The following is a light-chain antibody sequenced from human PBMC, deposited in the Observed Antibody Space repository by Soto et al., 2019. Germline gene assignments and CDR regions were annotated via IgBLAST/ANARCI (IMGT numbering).Light chain of an antibody. CDR3: SSYTTSSTVV. CDR2: AVS. CDR1: SSDVGAYNY. V-gene: IGLV2-14*03. Sequence: QSALTQPASVSGSPGQSFTISCTGTSSDVGAYNYVSWYQQHPGKAPKLMIYAVSNRPSGVSYRFSGSKSGNTASLTISGLQAEDEADYYCSSYTTSSTVVFGGGTKLTVL. J-gene: IGLJ2*01.